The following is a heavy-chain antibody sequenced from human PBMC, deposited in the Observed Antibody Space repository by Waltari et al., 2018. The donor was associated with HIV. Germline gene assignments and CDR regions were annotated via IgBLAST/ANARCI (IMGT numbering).Heavy chain of an antibody. CDR1: GYTFTGDY. J-gene: IGHJ4*02. CDR2: INPNRWCT. Sequence: QVQLVQSGAEVKKPGASVKVSCKASGYTFTGDYMHWVRQAPGQGRECMGWINPNRWCTTAAQKFQVWVTMTRHTSIRTAYMELSRLRADDTAVYYCARDWSRIGGLVGDYWGQGTLVTVSS. V-gene: IGHV1-2*04. D-gene: IGHD2-2*01. CDR3: ARDWSRIGGLVGDY.